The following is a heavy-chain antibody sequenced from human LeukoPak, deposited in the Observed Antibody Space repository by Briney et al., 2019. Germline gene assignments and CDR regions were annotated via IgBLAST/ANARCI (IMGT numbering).Heavy chain of an antibody. J-gene: IGHJ3*02. D-gene: IGHD3-22*01. CDR2: FDPEDGET. V-gene: IGHV1-24*01. Sequence: ASVKVSCKVSGYTLTELSMHWVRQAPGKGLEWMGGFDPEDGETIYAQKFQGRVTMTEDTSTDTAYMELSSLRSEDTAVYYCARDLVSYYYDSSGYYGGAFDIWGQGTMVTVSS. CDR3: ARDLVSYYYDSSGYYGGAFDI. CDR1: GYTLTELS.